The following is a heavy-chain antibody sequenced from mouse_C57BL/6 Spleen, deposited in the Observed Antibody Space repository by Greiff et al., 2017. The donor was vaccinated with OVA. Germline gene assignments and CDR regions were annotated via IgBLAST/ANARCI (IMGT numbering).Heavy chain of an antibody. CDR1: GFTFSDYY. J-gene: IGHJ3*01. Sequence: EVQRVESEGGLVQPGSSMKLSCTASGFTFSDYYMAWVRQVPEKGLEWVANINYDGSSTYYLDSLKSRFIISRDNAKNILYLQMSSLKSEDTATYYCARAGDYGSSSWFAYWGQGTLVTVSA. CDR2: INYDGSST. V-gene: IGHV5-16*01. D-gene: IGHD1-1*01. CDR3: ARAGDYGSSSWFAY.